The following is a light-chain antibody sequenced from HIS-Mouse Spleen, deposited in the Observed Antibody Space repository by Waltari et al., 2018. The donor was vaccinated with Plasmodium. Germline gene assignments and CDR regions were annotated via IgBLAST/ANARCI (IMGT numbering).Light chain of an antibody. CDR3: CSYAGSSTNWV. CDR1: SSDVGSYNL. CDR2: EGS. J-gene: IGLJ3*02. V-gene: IGLV2-23*01. Sequence: QSALTQPASVSGSPGQSITISCPGTSSDVGSYNLVSWYQQHPGKAPKIMIYEGSKRPSGVSNRFSGSKSGNTASLTISGLQAEDEADYYCCSYAGSSTNWVFGGGTKLTVL.